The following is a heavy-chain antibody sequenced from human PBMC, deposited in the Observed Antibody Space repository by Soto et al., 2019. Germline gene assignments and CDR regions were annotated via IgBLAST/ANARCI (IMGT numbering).Heavy chain of an antibody. J-gene: IGHJ6*02. V-gene: IGHV3-30*14. Sequence: QVQLVESGGGVVQPGRSLRLSCAASGFTFSTYAMHWVRQAPGKGLEWVAVISYDGTNKYYADSVRGRFTISRDNSKNTLFLQMNSLRAEDTAVYYCAKDGGGYNYGYVMLDKYYYGMDVWGQGTTVTLSS. CDR1: GFTFSTYA. CDR3: AKDGGGYNYGYVMLDKYYYGMDV. CDR2: ISYDGTNK. D-gene: IGHD5-18*01.